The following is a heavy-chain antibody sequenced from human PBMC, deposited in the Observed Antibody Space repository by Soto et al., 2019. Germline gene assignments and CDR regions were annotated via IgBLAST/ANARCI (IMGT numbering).Heavy chain of an antibody. V-gene: IGHV3-74*01. CDR3: ASSTRGGFYDM. CDR2: INPDGSRT. D-gene: IGHD2-2*01. J-gene: IGHJ2*01. CDR1: GFTFTSQW. Sequence: EVPLVESGGGLVQPGGSLRLSCVTSGFTFTSQWMHWVRQAPGKGLVWVIRINPDGSRTDYADSVKGRFTISRDNTKSTFYLQMNSLRVDDTGVYFCASSTRGGFYDMWGRGTRVTVSS.